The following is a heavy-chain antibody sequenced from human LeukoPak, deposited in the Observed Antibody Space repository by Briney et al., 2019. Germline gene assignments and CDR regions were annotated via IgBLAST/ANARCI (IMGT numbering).Heavy chain of an antibody. D-gene: IGHD2-2*01. CDR2: ISAYNGNT. J-gene: IGHJ3*02. CDR1: GYTFTSYG. Sequence: ASVKVSCKASGYTFTSYGISWVRQAPGQGLEWMGWISAYNGNTNYAQKLQGRVTMTTDTSTSTAYMELRSLRSDDTAVYYCARGLYCSSTSCYAGTDAFDIWGQGTMVTVSS. V-gene: IGHV1-18*01. CDR3: ARGLYCSSTSCYAGTDAFDI.